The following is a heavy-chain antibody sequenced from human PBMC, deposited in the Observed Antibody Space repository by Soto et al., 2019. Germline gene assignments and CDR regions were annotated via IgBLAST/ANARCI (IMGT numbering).Heavy chain of an antibody. V-gene: IGHV3-74*01. CDR2: INSDGSST. CDR1: GFTFSSYW. D-gene: IGHD1-20*01. Sequence: GSLRLSCAASGFTFSSYWMHWVRQAPGKGLVWVSRINSDGSSTSYADSVKGRFTISRDNAKNTLYLQMNSLRAEDTAVYYCARDRITGTTQRRYYYYGMDVWGQGTTVTVSS. J-gene: IGHJ6*02. CDR3: ARDRITGTTQRRYYYYGMDV.